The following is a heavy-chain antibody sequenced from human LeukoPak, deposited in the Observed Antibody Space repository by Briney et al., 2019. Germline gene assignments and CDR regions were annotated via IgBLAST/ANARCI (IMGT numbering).Heavy chain of an antibody. CDR1: GYTFTSYY. V-gene: IGHV1-18*04. Sequence: ASVKVSCKASGYTFTSYYLHWVRQAPGQGLEWMGWISPYNGNTNYAQKLQGRVTMTTDTSTSTAYMELRSLRSDDTAVYYCARVAEYSYGYIGAFDIWGQGTMVTVSS. D-gene: IGHD5-18*01. CDR3: ARVAEYSYGYIGAFDI. CDR2: ISPYNGNT. J-gene: IGHJ3*02.